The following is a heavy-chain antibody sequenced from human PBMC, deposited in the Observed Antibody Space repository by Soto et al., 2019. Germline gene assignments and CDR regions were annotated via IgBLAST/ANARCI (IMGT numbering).Heavy chain of an antibody. Sequence: ASVKVSCKASGYTFASYGIRWVRQAPGQGLEWMGWISAYNGNTKYAQKLQGRVTMTTDTSTSTAYMELRSLRSDDTAVYYCARDLSIFLFDYWGQGTLVTVSS. CDR2: ISAYNGNT. CDR1: GYTFASYG. D-gene: IGHD3-9*01. V-gene: IGHV1-18*01. CDR3: ARDLSIFLFDY. J-gene: IGHJ4*02.